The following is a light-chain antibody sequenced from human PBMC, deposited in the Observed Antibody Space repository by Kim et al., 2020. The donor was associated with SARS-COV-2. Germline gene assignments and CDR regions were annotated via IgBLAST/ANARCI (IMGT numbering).Light chain of an antibody. Sequence: QSVLTQPPSASGTAGQRVTISCSGSNSNIGRNIVKWYQQRPGTAPNLLMYSHDQRHSGVPDRFSGSRSGATASLAISGLQSEDEADYYCASWDDSLSGPVLGGGTQLTVL. CDR2: SHD. J-gene: IGLJ3*02. CDR1: NSNIGRNI. V-gene: IGLV1-44*01. CDR3: ASWDDSLSGPV.